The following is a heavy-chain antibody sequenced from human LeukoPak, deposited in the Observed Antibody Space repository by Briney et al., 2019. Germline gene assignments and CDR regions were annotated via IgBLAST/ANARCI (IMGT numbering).Heavy chain of an antibody. CDR3: ARDRIQTWSYYYGLDV. V-gene: IGHV3-74*01. CDR1: GFTFSSYW. CDR2: IKSDGSST. D-gene: IGHD5-18*01. J-gene: IGHJ6*02. Sequence: GGSLRLSCAASGFTFSSYWMHWVRQAPGKGLVWVSRIKSDGSSTRYADSVKGRFTISRDNAKNTLYLQMNGLRAEDTAVYYCARDRIQTWSYYYGLDVWGQGTTVTVSS.